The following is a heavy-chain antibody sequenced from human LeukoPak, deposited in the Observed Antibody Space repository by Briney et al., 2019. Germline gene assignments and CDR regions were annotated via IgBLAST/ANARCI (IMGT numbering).Heavy chain of an antibody. D-gene: IGHD5-18*01. V-gene: IGHV3-64D*06. CDR2: NSIDGGSK. CDR1: GFTFTDYA. Sequence: GGSLRLSCSASGFTFTDYAMHWVRQAPGKGLEYVSTNSIDGGSKYYADFVKGRFSISRDNSKNTLHLQMSSLRAEDTAVYYCVKDREYSYDYWGQGTLVTVSS. CDR3: VKDREYSYDY. J-gene: IGHJ4*02.